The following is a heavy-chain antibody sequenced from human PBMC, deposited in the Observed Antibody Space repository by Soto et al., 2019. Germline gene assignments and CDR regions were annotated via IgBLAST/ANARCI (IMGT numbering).Heavy chain of an antibody. Sequence: GASVKVSCKASGGTFSSYAISWARQAPGQGLEWMGGIIPIFGTANYAQKFQGRVTITADKSTSTAYMELSSLRSEDTAVYYCARFSMVPDYCYSGMDVWGQGATVAVYS. J-gene: IGHJ6*02. D-gene: IGHD3-10*01. V-gene: IGHV1-69*06. CDR1: GGTFSSYA. CDR2: IIPIFGTA. CDR3: ARFSMVPDYCYSGMDV.